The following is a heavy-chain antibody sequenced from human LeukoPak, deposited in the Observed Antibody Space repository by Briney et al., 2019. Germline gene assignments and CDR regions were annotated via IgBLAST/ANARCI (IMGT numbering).Heavy chain of an antibody. Sequence: GGSLRLSCVASGFTFSIYSMSWVRQAPGKGLEWVSNIDSGGRTYFGDSVKGRFTISRDDSKNTLYLQMSSLRGEDTAVYYCAKTVVGAGWNYFDYWGQGTLVTVPS. D-gene: IGHD3-9*01. CDR3: AKTVVGAGWNYFDY. CDR1: GFTFSIYS. J-gene: IGHJ4*02. V-gene: IGHV3-23*01. CDR2: IDSGGRT.